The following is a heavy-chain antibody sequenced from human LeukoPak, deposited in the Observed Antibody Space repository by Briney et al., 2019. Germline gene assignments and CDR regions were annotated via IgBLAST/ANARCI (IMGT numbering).Heavy chain of an antibody. CDR3: ARGPGWGSSSWYDY. D-gene: IGHD6-13*01. Sequence: ASVKVSCKASGYTFTSYAINWVRQATGQGLEWMGWMNPNSGNTGYAQKFQGRVTITRNTSISTAYMELSSLRSEDAAVYYCARGPGWGSSSWYDYWGQGTLVTVSS. CDR2: MNPNSGNT. V-gene: IGHV1-8*03. J-gene: IGHJ4*02. CDR1: GYTFTSYA.